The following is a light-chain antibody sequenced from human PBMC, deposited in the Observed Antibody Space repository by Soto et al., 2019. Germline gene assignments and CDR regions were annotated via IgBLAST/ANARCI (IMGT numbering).Light chain of an antibody. CDR1: HRVSSY. J-gene: IGKJ4*01. CDR2: PTS. CDR3: QEYDYWPIT. Sequence: EIMMSHSPATLSLSQRERATLSRRASHRVSSYLACYQQKPGQAPRLLIFPTSTRATRIPARFSGSGSGTEFTLTSIILQSEDCVVYCCQEYDYWPITFGGGTKVDI. V-gene: IGKV3-15*01.